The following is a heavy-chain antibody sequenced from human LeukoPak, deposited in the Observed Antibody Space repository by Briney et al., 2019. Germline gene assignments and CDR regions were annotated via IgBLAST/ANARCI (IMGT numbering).Heavy chain of an antibody. CDR1: GFTFNRHS. CDR2: IRPDGSAV. Sequence: GGSLRLSCIASGFTFNRHSMSWVRQAPEEGLEWVASIRPDGSAVFYVDSVKGRFTFSRDNAKNSLDLQMNSLRAEDTAVYYCARFGLPYSIDLWGQGTMVTVSS. V-gene: IGHV3-7*01. J-gene: IGHJ6*02. D-gene: IGHD3/OR15-3a*01. CDR3: ARFGLPYSIDL.